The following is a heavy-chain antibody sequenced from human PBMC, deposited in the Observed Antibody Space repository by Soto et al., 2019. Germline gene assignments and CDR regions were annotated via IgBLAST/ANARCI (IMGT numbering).Heavy chain of an antibody. CDR3: ARDHRGGLDALDI. J-gene: IGHJ3*02. D-gene: IGHD2-15*01. CDR2: ISAYYGNT. Sequence: QVPIVQSGAEVKKPGASVNVSYKASGSTFTSLGVSWVRQAPGQGLEWLGWISAYYGNTNYAENLQDRVTMTTGTSTSTAYMELRSRRYDDTAVYYCARDHRGGLDALDIWGQGTMVTVSS. CDR1: GSTFTSLG. V-gene: IGHV1-18*01.